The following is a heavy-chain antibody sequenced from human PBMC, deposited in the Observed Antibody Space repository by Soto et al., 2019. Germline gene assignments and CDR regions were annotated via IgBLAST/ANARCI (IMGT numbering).Heavy chain of an antibody. V-gene: IGHV1-18*01. J-gene: IGHJ5*02. Sequence: QVQLVQSGAEVRKPGASVRVSCKTSGYIFSNHGISWVRQAPGQGLEWMGWISAYNGNTDYAKRLQGRVTMTTDTSTSTGYMELRSLKSDDTAVYYCAREVWSGYYSTWGQGTLVTVSS. CDR3: AREVWSGYYST. CDR1: GYIFSNHG. D-gene: IGHD3-3*01. CDR2: ISAYNGNT.